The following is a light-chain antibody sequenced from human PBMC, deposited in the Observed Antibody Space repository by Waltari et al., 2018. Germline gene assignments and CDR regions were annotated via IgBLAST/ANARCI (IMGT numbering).Light chain of an antibody. CDR1: QDIATY. J-gene: IGKJ5*01. V-gene: IGKV1-33*01. CDR3: QQYDHMPIT. CDR2: DAS. Sequence: DTQMTQSPPSLSASVGDRVTITCQASQDIATYLGWYQKKPGKAPKLLIYDASTLATGVPSRFSGRGSGTDFTLIITGLQPEDVATYYCQQYDHMPITFGQGTRAEIE.